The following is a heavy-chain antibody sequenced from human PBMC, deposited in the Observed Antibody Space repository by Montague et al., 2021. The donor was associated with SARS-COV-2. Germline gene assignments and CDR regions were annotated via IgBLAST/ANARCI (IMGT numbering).Heavy chain of an antibody. J-gene: IGHJ4*02. CDR2: INHSGTT. D-gene: IGHD1-7*01. CDR3: SRTYRGTFDF. Sequence: SETRSLTCAVYGGSFSAYYWSWIRQPPGRGLEWIGEINHSGTTNYKSSLESRLSMSVDTSKNQFSLNLSSVTAADTAVYFCSRTYRGTFDFWGQGILVTVFS. CDR1: GGSFSAYY. V-gene: IGHV4-34*01.